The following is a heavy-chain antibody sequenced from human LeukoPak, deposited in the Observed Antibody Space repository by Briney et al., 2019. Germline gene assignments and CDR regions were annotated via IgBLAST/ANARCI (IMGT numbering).Heavy chain of an antibody. CDR3: AKVSRFFGGHFDY. Sequence: GGSLRLSCAASGFTVSSNYMSWVRQAPGKGLEWVSAISGNGASTYYADSVKGRFTISRDSSKNILYLQMNSLRAEDTAIYYCAKVSRFFGGHFDYWGQGTLVTASS. D-gene: IGHD3-16*01. CDR2: ISGNGAST. CDR1: GFTVSSNY. V-gene: IGHV3-23*01. J-gene: IGHJ4*02.